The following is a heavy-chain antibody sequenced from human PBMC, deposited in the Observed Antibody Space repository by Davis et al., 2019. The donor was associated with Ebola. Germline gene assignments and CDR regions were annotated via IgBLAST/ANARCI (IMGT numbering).Heavy chain of an antibody. V-gene: IGHV3-30*02. Sequence: GESLKISCAASGFTFSSYGMHWVRQAPGKGLEWVAFIRYDGSNKYYADSVKGRFTISRDNAKNTLYLQMNSLRAEDTAVYYCARDRPLWFGELFAYYYYGMDVWGQGTTVTVSS. CDR1: GFTFSSYG. J-gene: IGHJ6*02. CDR3: ARDRPLWFGELFAYYYYGMDV. CDR2: IRYDGSNK. D-gene: IGHD3-10*01.